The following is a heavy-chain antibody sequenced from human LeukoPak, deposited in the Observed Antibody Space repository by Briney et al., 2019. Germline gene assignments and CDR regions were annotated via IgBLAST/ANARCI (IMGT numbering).Heavy chain of an antibody. D-gene: IGHD3-22*01. J-gene: IGHJ4*02. CDR1: GGSFSGYY. CDR3: ARRMGSGYYFVDY. CDR2: VSYSGST. V-gene: IGHV4-34*01. Sequence: PSETLSLTCAVYGGSFSGYYWSWIRQPPGKGLEWIGSVSYSGSTYYNPSLKSRVTISVDTSKNQFSLTLTSVTAADTAVYYCARRMGSGYYFVDYWGQGTLVTVSS.